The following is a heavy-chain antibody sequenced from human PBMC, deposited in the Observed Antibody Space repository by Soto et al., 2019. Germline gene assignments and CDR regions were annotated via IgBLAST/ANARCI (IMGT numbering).Heavy chain of an antibody. Sequence: SETLSLTCTVSGGSISSGDYYWSWIRQPPGKGLEWIGYIYYSGSTYYNPSLKSRVTISVDTSKNQFSLKLSSVTAADTAVYYCARARGVTYGMDVWGQGTTVTVSS. CDR3: ARARGVTYGMDV. CDR1: GGSISSGDYY. J-gene: IGHJ6*02. D-gene: IGHD3-10*01. V-gene: IGHV4-30-4*01. CDR2: IYYSGST.